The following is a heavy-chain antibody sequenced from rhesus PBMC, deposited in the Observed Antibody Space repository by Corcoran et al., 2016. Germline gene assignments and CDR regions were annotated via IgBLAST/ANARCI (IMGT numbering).Heavy chain of an antibody. Sequence: EVQLVESGGGLVQPGGSLRHSCAASGFTFSSYGMSWVRQAPGKGLEWVSYISNGGVSTFYAASVKGRFTISRDNPRNTLSLQRNSLSAEDTAVYYCAKENSYSGSWNRGPFDYWGQGVLVTVSS. D-gene: IGHD6-25*01. CDR3: AKENSYSGSWNRGPFDY. CDR1: GFTFSSYG. V-gene: IGHV3S5*01. J-gene: IGHJ4*01. CDR2: ISNGGVST.